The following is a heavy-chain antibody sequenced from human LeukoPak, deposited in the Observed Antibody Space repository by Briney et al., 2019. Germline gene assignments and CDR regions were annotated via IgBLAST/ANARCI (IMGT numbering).Heavy chain of an antibody. Sequence: SETLSLTCTVSGGSISSGGYYWSWIRQHPGKGLEWIVYIYYSGSTYYNPSLKSRVTISVDTSKNQFSLKLSSVTAADTAVYYCARIPLTGSYITGAEADYWGQGTLVTVSS. D-gene: IGHD3-9*01. J-gene: IGHJ4*02. CDR1: GGSISSGGYY. CDR3: ARIPLTGSYITGAEADY. V-gene: IGHV4-31*03. CDR2: IYYSGST.